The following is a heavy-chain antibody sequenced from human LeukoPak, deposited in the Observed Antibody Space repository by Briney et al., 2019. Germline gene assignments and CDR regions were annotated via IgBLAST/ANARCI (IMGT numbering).Heavy chain of an antibody. V-gene: IGHV1-69*13. J-gene: IGHJ4*02. CDR3: HWVLMVYAEDY. D-gene: IGHD2-8*01. Sequence: SVKVSCKASGGTFSSYAISWVRQAPGQGLEWMGGIIPIFGTANYAQKFQGRVTITADESTSTAYMELSSLRSVDTAVYYCHWVLMVYAEDYWGQGTLVTVSS. CDR1: GGTFSSYA. CDR2: IIPIFGTA.